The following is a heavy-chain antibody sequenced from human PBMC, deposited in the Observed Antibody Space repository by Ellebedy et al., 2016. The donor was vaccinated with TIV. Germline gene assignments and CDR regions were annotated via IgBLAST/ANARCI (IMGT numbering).Heavy chain of an antibody. D-gene: IGHD4-17*01. V-gene: IGHV3-20*01. CDR1: GFTFDDYG. Sequence: GESLKISXAASGFTFDDYGMSWVRQAPGKGLEWVSGINWNGGSTGYADSVKGRFTISRDNAKNSLYLQMNSLRAEDTALYHCARVPTNGDRGYYYYGMDVWGQGTTVTVSS. CDR2: INWNGGST. CDR3: ARVPTNGDRGYYYYGMDV. J-gene: IGHJ6*02.